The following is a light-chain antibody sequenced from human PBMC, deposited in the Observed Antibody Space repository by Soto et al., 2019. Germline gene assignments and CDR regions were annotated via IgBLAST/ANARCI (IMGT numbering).Light chain of an antibody. J-gene: IGKJ1*01. CDR1: QSVGRW. CDR2: KAS. V-gene: IGKV1-5*03. Sequence: DLQMTQSPSTLSASVGDRVAITCRASQSVGRWLAWYQQTPGKAPRLLIYKASTLESGVPSRFSGSGSATEFTLTISSLQPDDFATYSCQQYNNFPWTFGQGTRVEIK. CDR3: QQYNNFPWT.